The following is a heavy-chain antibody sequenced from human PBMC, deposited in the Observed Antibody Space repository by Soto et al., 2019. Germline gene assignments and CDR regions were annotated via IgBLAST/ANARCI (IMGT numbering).Heavy chain of an antibody. CDR2: INHVGGT. V-gene: IGHV4-34*01. CDR3: VRIRYQLPSSVLWLDP. D-gene: IGHD3-16*01. Sequence: SLTCAVYGGFLSESYLTWIRQPPGKGLDWIGEINHVGGTNYNPSLKSRVTMSVDTSQNQFSLRLISVTAADTAMYFCVRIRYQLPSSVLWLDPWGQGTPVTVSS. J-gene: IGHJ5*02. CDR1: GGFLSESY.